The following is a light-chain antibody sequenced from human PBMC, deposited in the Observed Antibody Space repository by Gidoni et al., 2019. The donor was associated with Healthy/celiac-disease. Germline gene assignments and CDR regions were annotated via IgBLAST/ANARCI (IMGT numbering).Light chain of an antibody. CDR1: QSVSSN. Sequence: SVSPGERATLSCRASQSVSSNLAWYQQKPGQAPRLLICGASTRATGIPARFSGSGSGTEFTLTISSLQSEDFAVYYCQQYNNWPQTFGQGTKLEIK. V-gene: IGKV3-15*01. CDR2: GAS. CDR3: QQYNNWPQT. J-gene: IGKJ2*01.